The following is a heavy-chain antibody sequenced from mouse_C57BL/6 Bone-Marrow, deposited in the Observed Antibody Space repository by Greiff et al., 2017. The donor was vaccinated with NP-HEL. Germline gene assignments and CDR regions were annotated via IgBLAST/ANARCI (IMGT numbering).Heavy chain of an antibody. D-gene: IGHD4-1*01. J-gene: IGHJ1*03. Sequence: DVKLVESGGGLVKPGGSLKLSCAASGFTFSDYGMHWVRQAPEKGLEWVAYISSGSSTIYYADTVKGRFTISRDNAKNTLFLQMTSLRSEDTAMYYCARRELTGTLWYFDVWGTGTTVTVSS. V-gene: IGHV5-17*01. CDR3: ARRELTGTLWYFDV. CDR2: ISSGSSTI. CDR1: GFTFSDYG.